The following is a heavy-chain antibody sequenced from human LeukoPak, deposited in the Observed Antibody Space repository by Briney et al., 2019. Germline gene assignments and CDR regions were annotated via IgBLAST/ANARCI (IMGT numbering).Heavy chain of an antibody. Sequence: GGSLRLSCAASGFTFSNFAMSWVRQAPGKGLEWVSSISGSGGRIDYADSVKGRFTISRDNSKNTLSLQMNSLTAEDTAVYYCAKNPRLEGWIYFDSWGQGILVTVSS. CDR1: GFTFSNFA. CDR3: AKNPRLEGWIYFDS. J-gene: IGHJ4*02. V-gene: IGHV3-23*01. CDR2: ISGSGGRI. D-gene: IGHD1-1*01.